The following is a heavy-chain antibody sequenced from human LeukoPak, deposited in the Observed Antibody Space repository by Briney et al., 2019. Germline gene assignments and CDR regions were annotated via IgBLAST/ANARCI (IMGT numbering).Heavy chain of an antibody. V-gene: IGHV1-46*01. Sequence: GASVKVSCKASGYTFTSYYMHWVRQAPGQGLEWMGIINPSGGSTSYAQKFQGRVTMTRDTSTSTVYMELSSLRSEDTAVYYCARESPTRDHYYGMDVWGQGTTVTVSS. D-gene: IGHD3-10*01. CDR3: ARESPTRDHYYGMDV. CDR1: GYTFTSYY. J-gene: IGHJ6*02. CDR2: INPSGGST.